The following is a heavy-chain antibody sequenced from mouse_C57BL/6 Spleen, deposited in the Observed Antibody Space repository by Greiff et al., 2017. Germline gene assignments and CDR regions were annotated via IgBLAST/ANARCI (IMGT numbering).Heavy chain of an antibody. J-gene: IGHJ3*01. CDR1: GFNIKDDY. V-gene: IGHV14-4*01. Sequence: VQLQQSGAELVRPGASVKLSCTASGFNIKDDYMHWVKQRPEQGLEWIGWIDPENGDTEYASKFQGKATITADTSSNTAYLQLSSLTSEDTAVXYCTTNEGFADWGQGTLVTVSA. CDR2: IDPENGDT. CDR3: TTNEGFAD.